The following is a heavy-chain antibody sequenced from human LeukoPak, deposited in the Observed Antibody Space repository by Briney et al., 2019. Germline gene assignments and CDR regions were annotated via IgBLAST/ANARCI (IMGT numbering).Heavy chain of an antibody. CDR2: IIPIFGTA. V-gene: IGHV1-69*05. CDR3: AKDRDYEPAAIHFDY. CDR1: GGTFSSYA. Sequence: SVKVSCKASGGTFSSYAISWVRQAPGQGLEWMGGIIPIFGTANYAQKFQGRVTITTDESTSTAYMELSSLRSEDTAVYYCAKDRDYEPAAIHFDYWGQGTLVTVSS. D-gene: IGHD2-2*01. J-gene: IGHJ4*02.